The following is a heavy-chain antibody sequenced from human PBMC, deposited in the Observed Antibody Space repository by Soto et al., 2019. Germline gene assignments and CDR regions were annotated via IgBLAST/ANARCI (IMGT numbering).Heavy chain of an antibody. CDR1: GFTFSSYA. D-gene: IGHD1-20*01. CDR3: AKDSSARGITGTRY. J-gene: IGHJ4*02. Sequence: GGSLRLSCAASGFTFSSYAMSWVRQAPGKGLEWVSAISGSGGSTYYADSVKGRFTISRDNSKNTLYLQMNSLRAEDTAVYYCAKDSSARGITGTRYWGQGTLVTVSS. V-gene: IGHV3-23*01. CDR2: ISGSGGST.